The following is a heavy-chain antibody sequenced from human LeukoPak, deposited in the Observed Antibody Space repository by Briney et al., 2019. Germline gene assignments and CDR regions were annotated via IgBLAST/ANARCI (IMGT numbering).Heavy chain of an antibody. V-gene: IGHV3-23*01. D-gene: IGHD1-1*01. CDR1: GFTFSNSA. J-gene: IGHJ4*02. CDR2: ISISGGDT. CDR3: AKEEVPNDY. Sequence: PGGSLRLSCAVSGFTFSNSAMSWVRQAPGKGLEWVSGISISGGDTYYADSVTGRFTISRDNSKNTLYLQMDSLRAEDTAVYYCAKEEVPNDYWGQGTLVTASS.